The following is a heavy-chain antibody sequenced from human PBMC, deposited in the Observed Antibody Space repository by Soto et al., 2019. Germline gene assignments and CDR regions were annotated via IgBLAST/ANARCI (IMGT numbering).Heavy chain of an antibody. Sequence: EVQLLESGGGLVQPGGSLRLSCAASGFTFSSYAMSWVRQAPGKGLEWVSAISGSGGTTYYADSVKGRFTFSRDNSKNTQSLHMNSLRAEYTAVYYCAKTANGWFSAFDIWVQGTMVTVSS. CDR3: AKTANGWFSAFDI. CDR2: ISGSGGTT. V-gene: IGHV3-23*01. D-gene: IGHD6-19*01. J-gene: IGHJ3*02. CDR1: GFTFSSYA.